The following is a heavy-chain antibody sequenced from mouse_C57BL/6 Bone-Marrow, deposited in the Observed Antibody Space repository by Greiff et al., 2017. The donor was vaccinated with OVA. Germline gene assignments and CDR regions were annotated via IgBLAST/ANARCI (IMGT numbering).Heavy chain of an antibody. CDR1: GFPITSGYY. CDR2: ITHSGET. Sequence: VKLVESGPGLVKPSQSLFLTCSITGFPITSGYYWIWIRQSPGKPLEWMGYITHSGETFYNPSLQSPISITRETSKNQFFLQLNSVTTEDTAMYYCAGGIYYGYDWFAYWGQGTLVTVSA. J-gene: IGHJ3*01. CDR3: AGGIYYGYDWFAY. V-gene: IGHV12-3*01. D-gene: IGHD2-2*01.